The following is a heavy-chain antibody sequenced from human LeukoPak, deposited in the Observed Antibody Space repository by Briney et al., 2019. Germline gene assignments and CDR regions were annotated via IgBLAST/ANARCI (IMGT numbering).Heavy chain of an antibody. V-gene: IGHV4-39*02. D-gene: IGHD3-22*01. J-gene: IGHJ4*02. CDR3: ARDTLKDYYDSNGYLGY. Sequence: PSETLSLTCTVSGGSISSSSYYWVWIRQPPGKGLEWIGSIYYSGSTYYTPSLKSRVTISVDTSKNQFSLKLSSVTAADTAVYYCARDTLKDYYDSNGYLGYWGQGTLVTVSS. CDR2: IYYSGST. CDR1: GGSISSSSYY.